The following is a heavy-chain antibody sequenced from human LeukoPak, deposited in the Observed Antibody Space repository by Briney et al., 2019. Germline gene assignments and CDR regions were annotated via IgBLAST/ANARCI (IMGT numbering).Heavy chain of an antibody. Sequence: GGSLRLSCAASGFTFSSYAMSWVRQAPGKGLEWVSAISGSGGSTYYADSVKGRFTISRDNSKNTLYLQMNSLRAEDTAVYYCAKVVSYYDSSGYLDYWGQGTLVTVSS. D-gene: IGHD3-22*01. CDR3: AKVVSYYDSSGYLDY. CDR1: GFTFSSYA. CDR2: ISGSGGST. V-gene: IGHV3-23*01. J-gene: IGHJ4*02.